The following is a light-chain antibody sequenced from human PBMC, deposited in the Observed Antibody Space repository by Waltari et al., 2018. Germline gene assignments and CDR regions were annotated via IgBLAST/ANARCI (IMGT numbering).Light chain of an antibody. CDR1: QSLSSN. CDR3: QKYNNWPPTWT. Sequence: EIVMTQSPATLSVSPGERATLSCRASQSLSSNLAWYQHKPGQAPRLLIYAASTRATGIPARFSGSGSATEFTLTISSLQPEDFAIYYCQKYNNWPPTWTFGQGTKVEIK. V-gene: IGKV3-15*01. J-gene: IGKJ1*01. CDR2: AAS.